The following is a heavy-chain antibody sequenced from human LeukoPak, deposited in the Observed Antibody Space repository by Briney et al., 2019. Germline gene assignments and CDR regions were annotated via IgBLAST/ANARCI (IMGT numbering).Heavy chain of an antibody. D-gene: IGHD5-18*01. CDR1: GGSITGYS. J-gene: IGHJ2*01. V-gene: IGHV4-4*09. CDR2: MFDRGSP. CDR3: ARRIQLWSYWHFDL. Sequence: SETLSLTCSVSGGSITGYSWGWVRQPPGKGLECIGYMFDRGSPNLHSSLQNRVSTSVDTSKNEFSLRLTSVTAADTAVYYCARRIQLWSYWHFDLWGRGTLVTVSS.